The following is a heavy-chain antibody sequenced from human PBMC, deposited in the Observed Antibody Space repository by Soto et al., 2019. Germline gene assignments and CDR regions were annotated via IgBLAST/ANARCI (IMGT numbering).Heavy chain of an antibody. CDR2: INHSGST. Sequence: KASETLSLTCAVYGGSFSGYYWSWIRQPPGKGLEWIGEINHSGSTNYNPSLKSRVTISVDTSKNQFSLKLSSVTAADTAVYYCARGIYHTRWPFDYWGQGTLVTVSS. V-gene: IGHV4-34*01. D-gene: IGHD4-17*01. J-gene: IGHJ4*02. CDR3: ARGIYHTRWPFDY. CDR1: GGSFSGYY.